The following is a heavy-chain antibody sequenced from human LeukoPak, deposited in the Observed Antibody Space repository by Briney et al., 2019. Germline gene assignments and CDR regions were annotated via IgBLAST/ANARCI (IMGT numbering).Heavy chain of an antibody. CDR3: ARVGAYYDFWSGYDQAPDY. V-gene: IGHV1-18*01. J-gene: IGHJ4*02. D-gene: IGHD3-3*01. CDR2: ISAYNGNT. CDR1: GYTFTSYG. Sequence: GASVKVSCKASGYTFTSYGISWVRQAPGQGLEWMGWISAYNGNTNYAQKLQGRVTMTTDTSTSTAYMELRSLRSDDTAVYYCARVGAYYDFWSGYDQAPDYWGQGTLVTVSS.